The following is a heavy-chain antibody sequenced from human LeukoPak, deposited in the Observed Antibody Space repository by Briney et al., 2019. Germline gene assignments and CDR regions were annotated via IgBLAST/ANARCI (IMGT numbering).Heavy chain of an antibody. J-gene: IGHJ6*02. CDR1: GFTFSSYA. CDR2: ISGSGGST. D-gene: IGHD3-10*01. CDR3: ARDRVVRGVNYGMDV. V-gene: IGHV3-23*01. Sequence: PGGSLRLSCAASGFTFSSYAMSWVRQAPGKGLEWVSAISGSGGSTYYADSVKGRFTISRDNSKNTLYLQMNSLRAEDTAVYYCARDRVVRGVNYGMDVWGQGTTVTVSS.